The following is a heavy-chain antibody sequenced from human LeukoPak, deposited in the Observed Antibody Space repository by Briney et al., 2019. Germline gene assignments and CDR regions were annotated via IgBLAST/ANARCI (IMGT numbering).Heavy chain of an antibody. CDR2: INPNSGGT. CDR1: GYPFSSQG. D-gene: IGHD2-2*01. CDR3: ASSTDSSHDAFDI. Sequence: GASVKVSCKTSGYPFSSQGISWVRQAPGQGLEWMGWINPNSGGTNYAQKFQGWVTMTRDTSISTAYMELSRLRSDDTAVYYCASSTDSSHDAFDIWGQGTMVTVSS. J-gene: IGHJ3*02. V-gene: IGHV1-2*04.